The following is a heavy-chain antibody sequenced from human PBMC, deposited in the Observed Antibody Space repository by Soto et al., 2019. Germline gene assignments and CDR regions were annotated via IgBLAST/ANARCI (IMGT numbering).Heavy chain of an antibody. CDR1: GFTFSSYG. V-gene: IGHV3-30*18. CDR2: ISYDGSNK. Sequence: PGESLKISCAASGFTFSSYGMHWVRQAPGKGLEWVAVISYDGSNKYYADSVKGRFTISRDNSKNTLYLQMNSLRAEDTAVYYCAKDFGGWYGLLDYRAQRTLVTGSS. D-gene: IGHD6-19*01. J-gene: IGHJ4*02. CDR3: AKDFGGWYGLLDY.